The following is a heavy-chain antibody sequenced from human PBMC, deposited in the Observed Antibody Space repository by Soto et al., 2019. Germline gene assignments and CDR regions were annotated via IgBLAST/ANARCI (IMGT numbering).Heavy chain of an antibody. Sequence: SVKVSCKASGGTFSSYAISWVRQAPGQGLEWMGGIIPIFGTANYAQKFQGRVTITADESTSTAYIELSSRRSEDTAAYYCARLRPGGSGYYSSYFDYWGQGTLVTVAS. CDR2: IIPIFGTA. CDR3: ARLRPGGSGYYSSYFDY. CDR1: GGTFSSYA. D-gene: IGHD3-22*01. J-gene: IGHJ4*02. V-gene: IGHV1-69*01.